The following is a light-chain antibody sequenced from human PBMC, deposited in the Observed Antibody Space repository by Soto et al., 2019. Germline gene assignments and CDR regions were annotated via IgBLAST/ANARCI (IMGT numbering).Light chain of an antibody. V-gene: IGLV2-14*03. CDR1: TSDVGGYNY. Sequence: QSALTQPASVSGSPGRSITISCTGTTSDVGGYNYVSWYQQHPGKAPKLIIFDLTDRPSGVSDRFSGSKSGNTASLTITGVQAEDEADYYCTSYTSNSTLVFGGGTKLTVL. CDR3: TSYTSNSTLV. J-gene: IGLJ3*02. CDR2: DLT.